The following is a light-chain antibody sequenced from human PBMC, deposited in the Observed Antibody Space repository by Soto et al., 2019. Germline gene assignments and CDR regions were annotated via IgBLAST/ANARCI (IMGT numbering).Light chain of an antibody. CDR2: KGT. Sequence: QSVLAQPASVSGSPGQSITISCTGTSSDVGAYNSVSWYQQHPHRAPQVIIYKGTQRPSGVSNRFSGSTSGNAASLTISALQADAEADYFCCSSAPESTYVFGNGTKVTV. J-gene: IGLJ1*01. V-gene: IGLV2-23*01. CDR3: CSSAPESTYV. CDR1: SSDVGAYNS.